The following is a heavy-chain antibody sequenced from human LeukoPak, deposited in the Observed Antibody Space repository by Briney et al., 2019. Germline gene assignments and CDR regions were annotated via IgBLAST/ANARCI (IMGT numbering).Heavy chain of an antibody. CDR3: ASEGKLYGDYAAFDI. CDR2: IKQDGSEK. D-gene: IGHD4-17*01. J-gene: IGHJ3*02. CDR1: GFTFSSYW. V-gene: IGHV3-7*01. Sequence: GGSLRLSCAASGFTFSSYWMSWVRQAPGKGLEGVANIKQDGSEKYYVDSVKGRFTISRDNAKNSLYLQMNSLRAEDTAVYYCASEGKLYGDYAAFDIWGQGTMVTVSS.